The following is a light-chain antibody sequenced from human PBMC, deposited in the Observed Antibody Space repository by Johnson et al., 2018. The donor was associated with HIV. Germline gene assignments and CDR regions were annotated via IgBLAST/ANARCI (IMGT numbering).Light chain of an antibody. CDR2: KNN. Sequence: QSVLTQPPSVSAAPGHKVTISCSGSSSTIGNKYVSWYQILPGTAPKLLIYKNNKRPSGSPDRFSGSKSGTSATLDITGLQTGDEADYYCGTWDSSLSVSYVFGTGTKVTVL. V-gene: IGLV1-51*02. CDR3: GTWDSSLSVSYV. J-gene: IGLJ1*01. CDR1: SSTIGNKY.